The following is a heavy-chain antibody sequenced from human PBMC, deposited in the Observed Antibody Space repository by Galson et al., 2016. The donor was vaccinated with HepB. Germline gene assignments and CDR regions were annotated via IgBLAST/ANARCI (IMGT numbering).Heavy chain of an antibody. CDR3: ARGDNYDSWSDSYYYGMDV. J-gene: IGHJ6*02. Sequence: SLRLSCAASGFTFSYYSMNWVRQAPGKGLEWVSYISSSSTTIYYADSVKGRFTISRDDSKNSLYLQMNGLRDEDTAVYYCARGDNYDSWSDSYYYGMDVWGQGTTVTVSS. CDR2: ISSSSTTI. CDR1: GFTFSYYS. V-gene: IGHV3-48*02. D-gene: IGHD3-3*01.